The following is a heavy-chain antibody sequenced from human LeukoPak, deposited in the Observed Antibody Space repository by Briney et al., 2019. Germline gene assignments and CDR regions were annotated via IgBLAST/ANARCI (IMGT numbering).Heavy chain of an antibody. V-gene: IGHV4-30-2*01. J-gene: IGHJ6*02. CDR1: GGSISSGGYS. Sequence: SQTLSLTCAVSGGSISSGGYSWSWIRQPPGKGLEWIGYIYHSGGTYYNPSLKSRVTISVDRSKNQFSLKLSSVTAADTAVYYCARGYYYGSGSHLPAPYYGMDVWGQGTTVTVSS. D-gene: IGHD3-10*01. CDR2: IYHSGGT. CDR3: ARGYYYGSGSHLPAPYYGMDV.